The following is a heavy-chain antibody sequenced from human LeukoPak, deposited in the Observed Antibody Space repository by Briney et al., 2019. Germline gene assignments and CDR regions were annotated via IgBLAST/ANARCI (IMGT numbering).Heavy chain of an antibody. Sequence: GGSLRLSCAASGFTFSSYAMSWVRQAPGKGLKWVSAISGSGGSTYYADSVKGRFTISRDNSKNTLYLQMNSLRAEDTAVYYCAKGMYSSSSHFDYWGQGTLVTVSS. CDR1: GFTFSSYA. J-gene: IGHJ4*02. V-gene: IGHV3-23*01. D-gene: IGHD6-6*01. CDR2: ISGSGGST. CDR3: AKGMYSSSSHFDY.